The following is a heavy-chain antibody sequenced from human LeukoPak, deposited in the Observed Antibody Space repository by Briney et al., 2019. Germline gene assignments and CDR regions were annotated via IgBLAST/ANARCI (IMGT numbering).Heavy chain of an antibody. CDR3: AREVGGYVDYYYYGMDV. J-gene: IGHJ6*02. Sequence: GASVKVSCKASGYTFTSYDINWVRQATGQGLEWMGWMNPNSGNTGYAQKFQGGVTMTRNTSISTAYMELSSLRSEDTAVYYCAREVGGYVDYYYYGMDVWGQGTTVTVSS. CDR2: MNPNSGNT. CDR1: GYTFTSYD. V-gene: IGHV1-8*01. D-gene: IGHD3-10*02.